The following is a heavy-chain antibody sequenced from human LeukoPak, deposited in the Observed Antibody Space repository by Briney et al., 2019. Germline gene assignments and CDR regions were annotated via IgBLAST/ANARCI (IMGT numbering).Heavy chain of an antibody. J-gene: IGHJ1*01. D-gene: IGHD3-16*01. CDR1: GYTFTGYY. Sequence: GAPVKVSCKASGYTFTGYYMHWVRQAPGQGLEWMGWINPNSGGTKYAQKFQGRVTMTRDTSISTAYMELSRLRSDDTAVYYCAGSQFLTTNSGAWGFQPWGQGTLVTVSS. V-gene: IGHV1-2*02. CDR2: INPNSGGT. CDR3: AGSQFLTTNSGAWGFQP.